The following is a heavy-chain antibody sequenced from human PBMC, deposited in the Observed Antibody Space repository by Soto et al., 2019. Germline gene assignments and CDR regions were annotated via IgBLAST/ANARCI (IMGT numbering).Heavy chain of an antibody. CDR3: ARGAGDSSGYYSDWYFDL. CDR2: IIPIFGTA. Sequence: ASVKVSCKASGCTVSSYAISWVRQAPGQVLEWMGGIIPIFGTANYAQKFQGRVTITADESTSTAYMELSSLRSEDTAVYYCARGAGDSSGYYSDWYFDLWGRGTLVTVSS. D-gene: IGHD3-22*01. V-gene: IGHV1-69*13. J-gene: IGHJ2*01. CDR1: GCTVSSYA.